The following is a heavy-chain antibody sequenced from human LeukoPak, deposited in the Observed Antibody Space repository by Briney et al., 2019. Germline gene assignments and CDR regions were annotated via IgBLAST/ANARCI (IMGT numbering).Heavy chain of an antibody. CDR2: INSDGSGT. Sequence: PGGSLRLSCAASGFTFSTNWMQWVRQAPGKGLVWVSRINSDGSGTIYADSVKGRFTISRDNAKNTLYLQMNSLRAEDTAVYYCAVPRIGNYYGMDVWGQGTTVTVSS. CDR1: GFTFSTNW. CDR3: AVPRIGNYYGMDV. J-gene: IGHJ6*02. D-gene: IGHD3-10*01. V-gene: IGHV3-74*01.